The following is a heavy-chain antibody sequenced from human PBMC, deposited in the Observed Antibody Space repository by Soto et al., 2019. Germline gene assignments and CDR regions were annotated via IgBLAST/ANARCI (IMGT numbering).Heavy chain of an antibody. V-gene: IGHV1-69*06. CDR3: ARVRVIRATIPSHFGL. J-gene: IGHJ4*02. CDR1: GGTFNNYG. D-gene: IGHD2-21*01. CDR2: IIPLYGTV. Sequence: QDHLAQSGAEVRQPGSSVTVSCKASGGTFNNYGISWVRQAPGQGLDWMGVIIPLYGTVTYAQKFQGRASITADKSTSTAYMDLSSLRSDDTAVYYCARVRVIRATIPSHFGLWGQGTLVTVSS.